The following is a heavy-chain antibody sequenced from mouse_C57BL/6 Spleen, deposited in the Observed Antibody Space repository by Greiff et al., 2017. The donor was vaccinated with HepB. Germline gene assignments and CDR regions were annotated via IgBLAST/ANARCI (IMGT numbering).Heavy chain of an antibody. D-gene: IGHD2-3*01. J-gene: IGHJ2*01. CDR1: GSASSSYW. V-gene: IGHV1-80*01. CDR3: ARSTPRWDFDY. CDR2: IYPGDGDT. Sequence: VQLQQSGAELVQPGASVKISCKASGSASSSYWINWVKQRPGKGREWIGQIYPGDGDTNYNGKFKGKATLTADKSSSTAYMQLSSLTSEDSAVYLCARSTPRWDFDYWGQGTTLTVSS.